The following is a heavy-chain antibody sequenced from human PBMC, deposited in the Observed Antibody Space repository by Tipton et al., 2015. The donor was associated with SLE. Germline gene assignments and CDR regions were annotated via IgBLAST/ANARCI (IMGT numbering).Heavy chain of an antibody. Sequence: LRLSCTVSGGSISSYYWSWIRQPAGKGLEWIGRIYTSGSTNYNPSLNSRVTISVDTSKNQFSLKLSSVTAADAAVYYCARDERLSSGWYFDYWGQGTLVTVSS. V-gene: IGHV4-4*07. J-gene: IGHJ4*02. CDR3: ARDERLSSGWYFDY. CDR2: IYTSGST. CDR1: GGSISSYY. D-gene: IGHD6-19*01.